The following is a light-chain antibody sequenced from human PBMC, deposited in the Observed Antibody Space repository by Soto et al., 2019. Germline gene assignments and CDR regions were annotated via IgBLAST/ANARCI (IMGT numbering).Light chain of an antibody. Sequence: EIVLTQSPGTLSLSPGERATLSCRASQSVNSSYLAWYQQKPGQAPRLLIYGASSRATGIPDRFSASGSGTDFTLTISRLEPEDFAVYYCQQLGTFGQGTKVEIK. J-gene: IGKJ1*01. CDR2: GAS. CDR3: QQLGT. V-gene: IGKV3-20*01. CDR1: QSVNSSY.